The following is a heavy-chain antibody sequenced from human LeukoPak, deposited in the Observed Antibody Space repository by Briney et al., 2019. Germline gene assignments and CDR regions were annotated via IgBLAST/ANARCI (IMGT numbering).Heavy chain of an antibody. J-gene: IGHJ1*01. V-gene: IGHV3-23*01. D-gene: IGHD3-22*01. CDR1: GFPFRSYA. CDR3: AKDGSLYYDSSEWGAQH. CDR2: ISRSGGST. Sequence: GGSLRLSCAASGFPFRSYAMSWVRQAPGRGLEWVSGISRSGGSTYYADSVKGRFTISRDNSKETLYLKMNSLRAEDTAVYYCAKDGSLYYDSSEWGAQHWGQGTLVTVSS.